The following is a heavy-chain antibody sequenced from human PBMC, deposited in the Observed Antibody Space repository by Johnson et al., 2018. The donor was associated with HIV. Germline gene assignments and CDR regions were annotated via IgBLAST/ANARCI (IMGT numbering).Heavy chain of an antibody. CDR2: IYSGDST. CDR1: GFTVSSNY. Sequence: VQLVESGGGLIQPGGSLRLSCAASGFTVSSNYMSWVRQAPGKGLEWVAIIYSGDSTYYADSLEGRFTISRDNSKNTLYLQMNSLRAEDTAVYYCAKGSRYTHENDDVYLLQAFDIWGQGTMVTVSS. V-gene: IGHV3-66*03. CDR3: AKGSRYTHENDDVYLLQAFDI. J-gene: IGHJ3*02. D-gene: IGHD3-16*01.